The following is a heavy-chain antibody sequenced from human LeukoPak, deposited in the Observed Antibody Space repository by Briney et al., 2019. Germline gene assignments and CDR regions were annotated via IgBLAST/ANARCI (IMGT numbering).Heavy chain of an antibody. J-gene: IGHJ3*02. CDR2: ISSSSSTI. Sequence: PGGSLRLSCAASGFTFSSYSMNWVRQAPGKGLGWVSYISSSSSTIYYADSVKGRFTISRDNAKNSLYLQMNSLRAEDTAVYYCARDHPDSSSWYDAFDIWGQGTMVTVSS. V-gene: IGHV3-48*01. CDR1: GFTFSSYS. CDR3: ARDHPDSSSWYDAFDI. D-gene: IGHD6-13*01.